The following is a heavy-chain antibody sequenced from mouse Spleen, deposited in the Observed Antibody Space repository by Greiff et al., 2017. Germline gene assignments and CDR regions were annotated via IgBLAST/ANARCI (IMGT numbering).Heavy chain of an antibody. D-gene: IGHD2-5*01. Sequence: VQLQESGAELVKPGASVKLSCKASGYAFSSYWMNWVKQRPGQGLEWIGEIYPGDGGTNYNGKFKGKATLTADKSSSTAYMQLSSLTSEDSAFYFCASDYYSNYWFAYWGQGTLVTVSA. CDR3: ASDYYSNYWFAY. CDR1: GYAFSSYW. V-gene: IGHV1-80*01. CDR2: IYPGDGGT. J-gene: IGHJ3*01.